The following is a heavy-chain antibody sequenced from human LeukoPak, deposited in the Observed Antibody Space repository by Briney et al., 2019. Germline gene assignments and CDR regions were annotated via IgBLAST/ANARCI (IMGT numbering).Heavy chain of an antibody. J-gene: IGHJ4*02. V-gene: IGHV4-59*01. CDR2: IYYSGST. D-gene: IGHD3-22*01. Sequence: SETLSLTCTVSGGSISRYYWSWIRQLPGKGLEWIGYIYYSGSTNYNPSLKSRVTISVDTSKNQFSLELSSVTAADTAVYYCVRAPYYDSSGYSDYWGQGTLVTVSS. CDR1: GGSISRYY. CDR3: VRAPYYDSSGYSDY.